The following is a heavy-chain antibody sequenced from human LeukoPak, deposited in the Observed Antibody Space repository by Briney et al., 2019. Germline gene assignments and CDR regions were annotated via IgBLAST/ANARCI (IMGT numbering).Heavy chain of an antibody. CDR2: IYGSGYT. V-gene: IGHV4-59*01. J-gene: IGHJ3*02. Sequence: SETLSLTCTVSGGSISGWYWSWIRQPPGKGLEWIGYIYGSGYTNYNPSLKSRVTMSIDTSKNHFSLKLTSVTAADTATYYCARLLQNQQLDAFDIWGQGTMVTVSS. CDR1: GGSISGWY. D-gene: IGHD6-13*01. CDR3: ARLLQNQQLDAFDI.